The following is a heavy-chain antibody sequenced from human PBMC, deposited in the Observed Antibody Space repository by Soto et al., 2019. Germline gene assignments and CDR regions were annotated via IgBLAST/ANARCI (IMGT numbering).Heavy chain of an antibody. D-gene: IGHD5-12*01. CDR2: IKQDGSEK. J-gene: IGHJ4*02. CDR1: GFTFSSYW. CDR3: ARGGGYSGYDFDY. Sequence: EVQLVESGGGLVQPGGSLRLSCAASGFTFSSYWMSWVRQAPGKGLEWVANIKQDGSEKYYVDSVKGRFTISRDNAKNSLYLKMNSLRAEDTAVYYCARGGGYSGYDFDYWGQGTLVTVSS. V-gene: IGHV3-7*04.